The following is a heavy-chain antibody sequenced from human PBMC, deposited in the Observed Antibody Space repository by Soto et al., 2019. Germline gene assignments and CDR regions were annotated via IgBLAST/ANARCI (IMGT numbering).Heavy chain of an antibody. V-gene: IGHV3-23*01. CDR1: GFTFSSYA. CDR3: AKDSPIVVVPAAMRNYYGMDA. D-gene: IGHD2-2*01. Sequence: GGSLRLSCAASGFTFSSYAMSWVRQAPGKGLEWVSAISGSGGSTYYADSVKGRFTISRDNSKNTLYLQMNSLRAEDTAVYYCAKDSPIVVVPAAMRNYYGMDAWGQGTTVTVS. J-gene: IGHJ6*02. CDR2: ISGSGGST.